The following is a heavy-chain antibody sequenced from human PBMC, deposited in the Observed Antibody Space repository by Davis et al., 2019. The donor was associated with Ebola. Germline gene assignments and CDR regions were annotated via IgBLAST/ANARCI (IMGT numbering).Heavy chain of an antibody. D-gene: IGHD4-17*01. CDR1: GGTFSSYA. J-gene: IGHJ6*03. Sequence: SVKVSCKASGGTFSSYAISWVRQAPGQGLEWMGGIIPIFGTANYAQKFQGRVTITADESTSTAYMELSSLRSEDTAVYYCARDRGGDYEMPSYYYYYYMDVWGKGTTVTVSS. CDR2: IIPIFGTA. CDR3: ARDRGGDYEMPSYYYYYYMDV. V-gene: IGHV1-69*13.